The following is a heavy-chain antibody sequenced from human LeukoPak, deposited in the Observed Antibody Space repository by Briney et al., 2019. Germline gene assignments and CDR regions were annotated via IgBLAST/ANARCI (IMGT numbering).Heavy chain of an antibody. J-gene: IGHJ4*02. CDR1: GFTFSSYS. Sequence: GGSLSLSCAASGFTFSSYSMNWVRQAPGKGLEWVSAISGSGSYSYYADSVKGRFTISRDNSKNTLYLQMNSLRAGDTAVYFCAKTYFDIRIFDYWGQGTLVTVSS. CDR3: AKTYFDIRIFDY. V-gene: IGHV3-23*01. D-gene: IGHD3-22*01. CDR2: ISGSGSYS.